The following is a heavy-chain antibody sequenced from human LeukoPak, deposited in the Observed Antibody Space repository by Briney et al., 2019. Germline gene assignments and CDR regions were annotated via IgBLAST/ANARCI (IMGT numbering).Heavy chain of an antibody. CDR3: ALLSVSMPDAS. V-gene: IGHV1-2*02. CDR2: IHPNDGGT. Sequence: ASVKVSCKASGYTFTGYYMHWLRQAPGQGLEWMGWIHPNDGGTSYAQRFQGRVTMTRDTSISTSYLDLNRLTSDDTAVYCCALLSVSMPDASWGQGTLVTVSS. J-gene: IGHJ4*02. CDR1: GYTFTGYY. D-gene: IGHD2/OR15-2a*01.